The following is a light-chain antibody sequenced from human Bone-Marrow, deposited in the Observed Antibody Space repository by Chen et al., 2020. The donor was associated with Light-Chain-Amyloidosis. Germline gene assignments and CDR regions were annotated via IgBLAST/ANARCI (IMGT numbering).Light chain of an antibody. CDR3: LSYAGSFTFV. Sequence: QSALTQPASVSGSPGQSITLSCTASSRDVATYKFVSWYQKHPGKAPKFIIYEGSKRPSGVSDRFSGSKSGKTASLTISGLQADDEADYYCLSYAGSFTFVFGTGTKVTV. CDR1: SRDVATYKF. CDR2: EGS. V-gene: IGLV2-23*01. J-gene: IGLJ1*01.